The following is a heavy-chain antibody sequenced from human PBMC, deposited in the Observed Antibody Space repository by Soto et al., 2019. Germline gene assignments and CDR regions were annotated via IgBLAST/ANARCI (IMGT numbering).Heavy chain of an antibody. CDR1: GGSISSRSYY. CDR3: ARRPGVGSPRGSDYYFDS. CDR2: IYYTGST. D-gene: IGHD1-26*01. V-gene: IGHV4-39*02. Sequence: QLQLQESGPGLVKPSETLSLTCTVSGGSISSRSYYWGWIRQPPGKGLEWIGNIYYTGSTYYNPSLKRRVTISVDTSKNHFSLKLSSVTAADTAVFYCARRPGVGSPRGSDYYFDSWGQGTQVTVSS. J-gene: IGHJ4*02.